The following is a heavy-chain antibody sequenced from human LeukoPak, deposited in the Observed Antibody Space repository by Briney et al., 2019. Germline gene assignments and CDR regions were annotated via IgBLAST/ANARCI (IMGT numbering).Heavy chain of an antibody. J-gene: IGHJ4*02. D-gene: IGHD3-16*01. CDR2: MSSNGGTT. V-gene: IGHV3-64*01. CDR1: GFTFSSYA. CDR3: GRVGAVGPFDY. Sequence: GGSLRLSCAASGFTFSSYAMHWVRQAPGKGLEYVSAMSSNGGTTDYANSVKGRFNISRDNSKITLYLQMGSLKAEDMAVYYCGRVGAVGPFDYWGQGTLVTVSS.